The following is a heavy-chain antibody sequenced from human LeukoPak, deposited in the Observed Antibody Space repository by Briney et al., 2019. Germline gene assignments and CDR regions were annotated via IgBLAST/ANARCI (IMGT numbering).Heavy chain of an antibody. CDR1: GFTFSSYA. D-gene: IGHD3-22*01. J-gene: IGHJ4*02. CDR3: ARDQDYYDSSGGSDY. Sequence: GGSLRLSCAASGFTFSSYAMSWVRQAPGKGLEWVSAISGSGGSTYYADSVKGRFTISRDNSKNTLYLQMNSLRAEDTAVYYCARDQDYYDSSGGSDYWGQGTLVTVSS. V-gene: IGHV3-23*01. CDR2: ISGSGGST.